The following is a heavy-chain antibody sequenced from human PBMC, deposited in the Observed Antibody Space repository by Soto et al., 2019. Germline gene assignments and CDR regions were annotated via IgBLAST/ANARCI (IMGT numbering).Heavy chain of an antibody. CDR2: IYYSGST. Sequence: SETLSLTCTVSGGSISSGGYYWRWIRQHPGKGLEWIGYIYYSGSTYYNPSLKSRVTISVDTSKNQFSLKLSSVTAADTAVYYCARDRGGYDPAFDYWGQGTLVTVSS. CDR1: GGSISSGGYY. J-gene: IGHJ4*02. D-gene: IGHD5-12*01. CDR3: ARDRGGYDPAFDY. V-gene: IGHV4-31*03.